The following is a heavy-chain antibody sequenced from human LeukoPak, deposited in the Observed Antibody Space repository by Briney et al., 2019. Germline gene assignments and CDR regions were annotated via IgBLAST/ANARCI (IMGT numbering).Heavy chain of an antibody. Sequence: GGSLRLSCAASGFTFDDYAMHWVRQAPGQGLEWVSGISWNSGSIGYADSVKGRFTISRDNAKNSLYLQMNSLRAEDTALYYCAKDSMPYYYDSSGYSENWFDPWGQGTLVTVSS. D-gene: IGHD3-22*01. CDR1: GFTFDDYA. CDR2: ISWNSGSI. CDR3: AKDSMPYYYDSSGYSENWFDP. J-gene: IGHJ5*02. V-gene: IGHV3-9*01.